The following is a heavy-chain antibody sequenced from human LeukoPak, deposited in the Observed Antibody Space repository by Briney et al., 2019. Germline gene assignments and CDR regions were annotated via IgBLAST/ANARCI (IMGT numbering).Heavy chain of an antibody. Sequence: PGGSLRLSCAASGFAFNTYAMHWVRQAPGQGLEWVALIWHDGSHKFYSNSVRGQFTISRDNSKNTVSLQMNNLRPEDTAVYYCAREFFVWGIYPDFWGRGPLVTVSS. D-gene: IGHD3-16*02. CDR1: GFAFNTYA. J-gene: IGHJ4*02. V-gene: IGHV3-33*01. CDR2: IWHDGSHK. CDR3: AREFFVWGIYPDF.